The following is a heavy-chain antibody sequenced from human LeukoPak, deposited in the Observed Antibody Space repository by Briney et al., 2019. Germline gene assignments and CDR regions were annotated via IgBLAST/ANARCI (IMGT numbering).Heavy chain of an antibody. CDR3: ARCLVPAPNWFDP. D-gene: IGHD2-2*01. CDR1: GNSFTSYW. CDR2: IYPGDSDT. J-gene: IGHJ5*02. Sequence: GESLKISCKGSGNSFTSYWIGWVRQMPGKGLEWMGIIYPGDSDTRYSPPFQGQVTISADKSISTAYLQWSSLKASDTAMYYCARCLVPAPNWFDPWGQGTLVTVSS. V-gene: IGHV5-51*01.